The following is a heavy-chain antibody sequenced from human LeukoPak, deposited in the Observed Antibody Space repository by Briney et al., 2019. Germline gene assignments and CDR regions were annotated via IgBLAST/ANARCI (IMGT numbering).Heavy chain of an antibody. CDR1: GISISYYG. CDR3: VKEGRWLQFGGAFDI. V-gene: IGHV3-33*06. CDR2: IWYDGSNK. D-gene: IGHD5-24*01. J-gene: IGHJ3*02. Sequence: PGRSLRLSCAASGISISYYGMHWLRQAPGKGLEWVAVIWYDGSNKYYADSVKGRFTISRDNSKNTLYLQTSSLRPEDTAVYYCVKEGRWLQFGGAFDIWGQGTMVTVSS.